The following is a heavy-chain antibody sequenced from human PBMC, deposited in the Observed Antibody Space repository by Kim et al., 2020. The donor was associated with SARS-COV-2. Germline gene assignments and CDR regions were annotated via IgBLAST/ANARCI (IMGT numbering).Heavy chain of an antibody. Sequence: WGSLRLSCAASGFTFSDYYMSWIRQAPGKGLEWVSYISSSGSTIYYADSVKGRFTISRDNAKNSLYLQMNSLRAEDTAVYYCARDGGITIFGVVNPFYPPYYYGMDVWGQGTTVTVSS. D-gene: IGHD3-3*01. J-gene: IGHJ6*02. CDR1: GFTFSDYY. V-gene: IGHV3-11*01. CDR3: ARDGGITIFGVVNPFYPPYYYGMDV. CDR2: ISSSGSTI.